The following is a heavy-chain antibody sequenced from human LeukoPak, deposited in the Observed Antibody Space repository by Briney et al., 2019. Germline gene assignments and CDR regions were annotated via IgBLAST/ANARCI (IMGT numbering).Heavy chain of an antibody. V-gene: IGHV1-46*01. Sequence: ASVKVSCKASGYTFINNWMHWVRQAPGQGLEWIGLINPTGTGTLYAQKFQGRVTMTEDTSTDTAYMELSSLRSEDTAVYYCATDYYYDSSGSYYTVDYWGQGTLVTVSS. CDR2: INPTGTGT. J-gene: IGHJ4*02. D-gene: IGHD3-22*01. CDR3: ATDYYYDSSGSYYTVDY. CDR1: GYTFINNW.